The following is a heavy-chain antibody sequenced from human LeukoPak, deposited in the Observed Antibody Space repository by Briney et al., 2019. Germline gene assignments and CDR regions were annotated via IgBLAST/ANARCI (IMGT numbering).Heavy chain of an antibody. J-gene: IGHJ5*01. V-gene: IGHV3-74*01. CDR1: GFTFSNHW. CDR2: INPDGSST. D-gene: IGHD3-10*01. CDR3: VKDLGGFRDS. Sequence: PGGPLRLSCAASGFTFSNHWMHWVRQAPGKGLAWVSRINPDGSSTSYADSVKGRFTISRDNAKNTLYLQMNSLRAEDTAVYYCVKDLGGFRDSCGQGTLVTVPS.